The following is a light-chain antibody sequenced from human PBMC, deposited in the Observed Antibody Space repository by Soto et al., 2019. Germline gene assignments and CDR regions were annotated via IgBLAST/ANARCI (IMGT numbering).Light chain of an antibody. CDR1: SSDVGFYDY. CDR3: SSYVGNNNHHA. Sequence: LTQPPSASGSPGQSVTVSCTGTSSDVGFYDYVSWYQQHPGKAPKLIIYEVSKRPSGVPDRFSGSKSGNSASLTVSGLQAEDVADYYCSSYVGNNNHHAFGTGTKVTVL. J-gene: IGLJ1*01. V-gene: IGLV2-8*01. CDR2: EVS.